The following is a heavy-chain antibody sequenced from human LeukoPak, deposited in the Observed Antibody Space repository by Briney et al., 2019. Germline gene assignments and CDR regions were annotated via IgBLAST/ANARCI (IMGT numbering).Heavy chain of an antibody. J-gene: IGHJ1*01. Sequence: SGPTLVNPTQTLTLTCTFSGFSLSTSGVGVGWIRQPPGKALEWLALIYWNDDKRYSPSLKSRLTITKDTSKNQVVLTMTNMDPVDTATYYCAHSLLDLGDSSGYYPHEYFQHWGQGTLVTVSS. V-gene: IGHV2-5*01. D-gene: IGHD3-22*01. CDR3: AHSLLDLGDSSGYYPHEYFQH. CDR1: GFSLSTSGVG. CDR2: IYWNDDK.